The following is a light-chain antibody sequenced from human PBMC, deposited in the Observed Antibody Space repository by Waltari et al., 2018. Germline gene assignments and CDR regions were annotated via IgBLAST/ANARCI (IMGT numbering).Light chain of an antibody. V-gene: IGKV1-39*01. CDR1: QRISSY. CDR2: SAS. J-gene: IGKJ2*01. Sequence: DIQMTQSPSSLSASVGDRVTITCRASQRISSYLNWYQQKPGKAPKLLIYSASSLQSGVPSRFSGSGSGTDFTLTISSLQAEDVAVYYCQQYYSTPRTFGQGTKLEIK. CDR3: QQYYSTPRT.